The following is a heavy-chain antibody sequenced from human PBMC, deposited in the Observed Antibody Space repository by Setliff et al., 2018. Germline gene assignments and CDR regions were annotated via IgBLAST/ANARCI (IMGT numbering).Heavy chain of an antibody. CDR3: TRERSEDFCSGYPYYYYMDV. J-gene: IGHJ6*03. D-gene: IGHD3-3*01. CDR1: GFTFGDYA. Sequence: GGSLRLSCTASGFTFGDYAMSWVRQAPGKGLEWVGFIRSKAYGGTTEYAASVKGRFTISRDDSKSIAYLQMNSLKTEDTAVYYCTRERSEDFCSGYPYYYYMDVWGKGTTVTVSS. CDR2: IRSKAYGGTT. V-gene: IGHV3-49*04.